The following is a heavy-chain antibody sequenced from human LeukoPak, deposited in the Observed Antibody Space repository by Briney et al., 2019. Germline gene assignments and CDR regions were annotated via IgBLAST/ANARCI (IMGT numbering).Heavy chain of an antibody. D-gene: IGHD3-22*01. CDR1: GFAFSKYW. Sequence: GGSLRLSCAASGFAFSKYWMHWVRQAPGKGLVWVSRIKGDGSSTAYADSVKGRFTISRDNAKNTLYLQMNSLRAEDTAVYYCASTVYYDRDDAYYRNFDTWGQGTLVTVSS. V-gene: IGHV3-74*03. CDR2: IKGDGSST. CDR3: ASTVYYDRDDAYYRNFDT. J-gene: IGHJ4*02.